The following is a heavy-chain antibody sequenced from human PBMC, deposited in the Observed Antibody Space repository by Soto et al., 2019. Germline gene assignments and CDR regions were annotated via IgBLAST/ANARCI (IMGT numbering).Heavy chain of an antibody. CDR1: GGSISSGDYY. CDR3: ARDRYGYCSSTSCYRGYYYGMDV. J-gene: IGHJ6*02. V-gene: IGHV4-30-4*01. D-gene: IGHD2-2*01. Sequence: SSETLSLTCTVSGGSISSGDYYWSWIRQPPGKGLEWIGYIYYSGSTYYNPSLKSRVTISVDTSKNQFSLELSSVTAADTAVYYCARDRYGYCSSTSCYRGYYYGMDVWGQGTTVTVSS. CDR2: IYYSGST.